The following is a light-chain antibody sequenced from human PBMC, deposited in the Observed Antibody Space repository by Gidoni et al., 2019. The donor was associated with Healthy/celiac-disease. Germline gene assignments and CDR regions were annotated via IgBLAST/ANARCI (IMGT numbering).Light chain of an antibody. CDR2: AAS. CDR1: QSISTY. CDR3: QQSYSTPWT. V-gene: IGKV1-39*01. Sequence: DSQMTHSPSSLSASVGDRVTITCRASQSISTYLNWYQQKPGKAPKLLTYAASSLQSGVPSRFSGSGSGTDFTLTISSLQPEDFAAYYCQQSYSTPWTFGQGTKVEIK. J-gene: IGKJ1*01.